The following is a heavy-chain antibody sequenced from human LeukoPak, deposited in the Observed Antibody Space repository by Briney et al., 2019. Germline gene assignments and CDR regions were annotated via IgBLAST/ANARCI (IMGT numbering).Heavy chain of an antibody. CDR1: GYTFTSYG. V-gene: IGHV1-18*01. CDR2: ISAYNGNT. J-gene: IGHJ6*02. D-gene: IGHD6-13*01. Sequence: GASVKVSCKASGYTFTSYGISWVRQAPGQGLEWMGWISAYNGNTNYAQKLQGRVTMTTDTSTSTAYMELRSLRSDDTAVYYCARDPHPHIAAAGRGNGMDVWGQGTTVTVSS. CDR3: ARDPHPHIAAAGRGNGMDV.